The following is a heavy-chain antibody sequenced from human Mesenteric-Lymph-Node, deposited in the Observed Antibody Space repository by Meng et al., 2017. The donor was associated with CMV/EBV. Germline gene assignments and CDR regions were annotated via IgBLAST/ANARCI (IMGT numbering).Heavy chain of an antibody. V-gene: IGHV3-23*01. CDR1: GFTFSSYA. CDR2: ISGSGGST. D-gene: IGHD4-23*01. J-gene: IGHJ4*02. CDR3: AKMGRGGNYPTTYFDY. Sequence: SGFTFSSYAMSWVRQAPGKGLEWVSAISGSGGSTYYADSVKGRFTISRDNSKNTLYLQMNSLRAEDTAVYYCAKMGRGGNYPTTYFDYWGQGTLVTVSS.